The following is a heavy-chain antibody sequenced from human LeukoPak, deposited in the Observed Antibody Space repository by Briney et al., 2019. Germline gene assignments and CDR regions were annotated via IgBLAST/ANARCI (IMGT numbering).Heavy chain of an antibody. CDR1: GDSVSSNSAA. Sequence: SQTLSLTCAISGDSVSSNSAAWNWIRQSPSRGLEWLGRTYYRSKWYNDYAVSVKSRITINPDTSKNQFSLQLNSVTAADTAVYYCSRRDCSHTDCFDWYFDLWGRGTLLTVSS. J-gene: IGHJ2*01. CDR2: TYYRSKWYN. CDR3: SRRDCSHTDCFDWYFDL. V-gene: IGHV6-1*01. D-gene: IGHD2-21*02.